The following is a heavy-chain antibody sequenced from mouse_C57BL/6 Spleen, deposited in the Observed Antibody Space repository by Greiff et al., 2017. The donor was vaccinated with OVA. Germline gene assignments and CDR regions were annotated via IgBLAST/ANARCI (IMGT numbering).Heavy chain of an antibody. CDR1: GFTFSNYW. Sequence: EVKLEESGGGLVQPGGSMKLSCVASGFTFSNYWMNWVRQSPEKGLEWVAQIRLKSDNYATHYAESVKGRFTISRDDSKSSVYLQMNNLRAEDTGIYYCTRELWYYFDYWGQGTTLTVSS. V-gene: IGHV6-3*01. CDR2: IRLKSDNYAT. CDR3: TRELWYYFDY. D-gene: IGHD1-1*02. J-gene: IGHJ2*01.